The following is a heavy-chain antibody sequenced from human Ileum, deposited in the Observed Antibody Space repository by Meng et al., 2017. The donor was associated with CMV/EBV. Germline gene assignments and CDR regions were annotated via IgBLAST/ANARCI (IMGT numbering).Heavy chain of an antibody. CDR1: VGSFTDYY. J-gene: IGHJ4*02. CDR2: NTHSGRA. V-gene: IGHV4-34*01. Sequence: GQLRRWGAGLLQACETLLLTGVVFVGSFTDYYWTWVRQSPGKGLEWIGENTHSGRAYYSSSLTGRATISVDMSKYQFSLKLPSVTAADTAIYYCARGLASGWPDYWGQGTLVTVSS. CDR3: ARGLASGWPDY. D-gene: IGHD3-10*01.